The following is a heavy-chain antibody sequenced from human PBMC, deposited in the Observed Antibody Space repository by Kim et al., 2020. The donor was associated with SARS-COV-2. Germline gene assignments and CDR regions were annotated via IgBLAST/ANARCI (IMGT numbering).Heavy chain of an antibody. CDR1: GFTFGDYA. CDR2: IRSKAYGGTT. V-gene: IGHV3-49*03. J-gene: IGHJ6*03. Sequence: GGSLRLSCTASGFTFGDYAMSWFRQAPGKGLEWVGFIRSKAYGGTTEYAASVKGRFTISRDDSKSIAYLQMNSLKTEDTAVYYCTRNDFWSGYYMDVWGKGTTVTVPS. D-gene: IGHD3-3*01. CDR3: TRNDFWSGYYMDV.